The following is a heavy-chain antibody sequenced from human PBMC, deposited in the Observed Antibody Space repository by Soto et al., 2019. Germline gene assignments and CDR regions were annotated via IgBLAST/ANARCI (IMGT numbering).Heavy chain of an antibody. D-gene: IGHD4-4*01. V-gene: IGHV3-48*03. CDR2: IGTRGRAI. J-gene: IGHJ6*02. CDR3: ARDPAIYSGKFDYGLDV. Sequence: EVQLVESGGGLVQAGGYLRLFCAASGFTFSNYEMNWVRQAPGKGLEWVSYIGTRGRAIYYADSVKGRFTISRDNAKNSLYLQMNSLRAEDTAVHYCARDPAIYSGKFDYGLDVWGQGTTVTVSS. CDR1: GFTFSNYE.